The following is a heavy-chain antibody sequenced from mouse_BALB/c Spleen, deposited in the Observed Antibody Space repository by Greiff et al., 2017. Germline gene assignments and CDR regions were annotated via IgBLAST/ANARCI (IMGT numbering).Heavy chain of an antibody. J-gene: IGHJ3*01. CDR2: ISDGGSYT. V-gene: IGHV5-4*02. Sequence: EVQLVESGGGLVKPGGSLKLSCAASGFTFSDYYMYWVRQTPEKRLEWVATISDGGSYTYYPDSVKGRFTISRDNAKNNLYLQMSSLKSEDTAMYYCARDRGGIDYDSAWFAYWGQGTLVTVSA. CDR1: GFTFSDYY. CDR3: ARDRGGIDYDSAWFAY. D-gene: IGHD2-4*01.